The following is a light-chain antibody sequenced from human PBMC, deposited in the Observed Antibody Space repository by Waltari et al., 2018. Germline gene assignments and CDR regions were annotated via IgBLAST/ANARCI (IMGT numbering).Light chain of an antibody. CDR1: QYIKIW. CDR3: QQYDTYPWT. CDR2: KAS. J-gene: IGKJ1*01. V-gene: IGKV1-5*03. Sequence: DILMTQSPSTLSASVGDRVTITCRARQYIKIWLTWYQQKPGKAPNLLIYKASRLQSGVPSRFCGSGSGTEFALTINILHPDEFATYYCQQYDTYPWTFCHGTKVEIK.